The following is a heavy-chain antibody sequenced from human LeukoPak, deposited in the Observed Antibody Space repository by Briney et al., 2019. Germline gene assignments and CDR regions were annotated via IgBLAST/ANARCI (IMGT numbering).Heavy chain of an antibody. CDR1: GFTFDDYA. V-gene: IGHV3-9*01. CDR2: ISWNSGSI. CDR3: AKDATPRHYYMDV. D-gene: IGHD1-26*01. J-gene: IGHJ6*03. Sequence: GGSLRLSCAASGFTFDDYAMPWVRQAPGKGLEWVSGISWNSGSIGYADSVKGRFTIYRDNAKTSMYLQMNSLRAEDTALYYCAKDATPRHYYMDVWGKGTTVTVSS.